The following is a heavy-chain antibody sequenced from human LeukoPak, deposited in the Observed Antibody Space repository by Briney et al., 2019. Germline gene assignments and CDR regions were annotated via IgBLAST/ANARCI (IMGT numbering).Heavy chain of an antibody. Sequence: GSLRLSCSASGFTFNSYVMHWVRQAPGKGLEYVSAISSNGGSTYYADSVKGRFTISRDNSKNTLYLQMSSLRGEDTAVYYCARAQTYYDSSGYYYFDYWGQGTLVTVSS. V-gene: IGHV3-64D*09. J-gene: IGHJ4*02. D-gene: IGHD3-22*01. CDR1: GFTFNSYV. CDR3: ARAQTYYDSSGYYYFDY. CDR2: ISSNGGST.